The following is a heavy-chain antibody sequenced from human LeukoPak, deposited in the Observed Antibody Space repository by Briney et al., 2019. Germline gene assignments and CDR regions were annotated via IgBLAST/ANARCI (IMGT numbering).Heavy chain of an antibody. D-gene: IGHD3-9*01. CDR2: MNPNSGNT. CDR3: ARGTRLRYFDWLLSRVAFDI. Sequence: GASVKVSCKASGYTFTSYDINWVRQATGQGLEWMGWMNPNSGNTGYAQTFQGRVTMTRNTSISTAYMELSSLRSEDTAVYYCARGTRLRYFDWLLSRVAFDIWGQGTMVTVSS. CDR1: GYTFTSYD. V-gene: IGHV1-8*01. J-gene: IGHJ3*02.